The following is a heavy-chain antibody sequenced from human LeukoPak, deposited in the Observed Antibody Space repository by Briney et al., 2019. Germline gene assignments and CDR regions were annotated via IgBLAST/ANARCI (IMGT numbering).Heavy chain of an antibody. Sequence: GASVKVSCKASGYTFNIYGINWVRQAPGQGLEWMGWISAYSGNTNYAQNLQGRFTMTTDTSTGTAYMELRNLRSDDTAMYYCARDQYTSDWATPDYWGQGTLVIVSS. CDR1: GYTFNIYG. J-gene: IGHJ4*02. V-gene: IGHV1-18*01. CDR2: ISAYSGNT. CDR3: ARDQYTSDWATPDY. D-gene: IGHD6-19*01.